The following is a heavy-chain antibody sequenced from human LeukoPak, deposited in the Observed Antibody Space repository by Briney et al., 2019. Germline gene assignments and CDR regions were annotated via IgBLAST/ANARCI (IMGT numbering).Heavy chain of an antibody. D-gene: IGHD6-19*01. CDR1: GFTFDDYG. CDR2: INWNGGST. V-gene: IGHV3-20*04. Sequence: GGSLRLSCAASGFTFDDYGMSWVRQAPGKGLEWVSGINWNGGSTGYADSVKGRFTTSRDNAKNSLYLQMNSLRAEDTALYYCARAGILGAVAGRLDYWGQGTLVTVSS. J-gene: IGHJ4*02. CDR3: ARAGILGAVAGRLDY.